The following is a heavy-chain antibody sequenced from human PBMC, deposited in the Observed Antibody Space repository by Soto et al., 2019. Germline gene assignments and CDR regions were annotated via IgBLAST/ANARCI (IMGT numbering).Heavy chain of an antibody. CDR2: IIPIFGTA. CDR1: GGTFSNYA. V-gene: IGHV1-69*12. D-gene: IGHD5-12*01. CDR3: AVGSVDIVPTGMKPFDP. Sequence: QVQLVQSGAEVKKPGSSVKVSCKASGGTFSNYAISWVRQAPGQGLEWMGGIIPIFGTANYAQKFQGRVTITAAECRSTAYRELSSLRSEDTAIYYCAVGSVDIVPTGMKPFDPWGQGTLVTVSS. J-gene: IGHJ5*02.